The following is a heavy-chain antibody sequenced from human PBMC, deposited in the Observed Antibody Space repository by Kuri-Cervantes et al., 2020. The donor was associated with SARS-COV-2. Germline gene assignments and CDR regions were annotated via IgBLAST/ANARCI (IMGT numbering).Heavy chain of an antibody. CDR1: GDSVSNNKTA. D-gene: IGHD4-17*01. CDR3: ARHDLTTETTRERGLDY. Sequence: SQTLSLTCALSGDSVSNNKTAWNWIRQSTSRGLEWLGRTYYRTYYRSQWYNDYAGSVISRITINADTSTNQFSLQLKSVTPEDTAVYYCARHDLTTETTRERGLDYWGQGTLVTVSS. CDR2: TYYRTYYRSQWYN. J-gene: IGHJ4*02. V-gene: IGHV6-1*01.